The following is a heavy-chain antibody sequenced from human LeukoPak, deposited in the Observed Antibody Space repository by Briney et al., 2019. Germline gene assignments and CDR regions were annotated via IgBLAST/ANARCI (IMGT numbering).Heavy chain of an antibody. Sequence: GGALRLSCVASGFTFSSYSMNWVRQAPGKGLEWVSSISSSSSYIYYADSVKGRFTISRDNAKNSLYLQMNSLRAVDTAVYYCARASGGGNGFDYWGQGTLVTVSS. V-gene: IGHV3-21*01. CDR3: ARASGGGNGFDY. D-gene: IGHD4-23*01. CDR2: ISSSSSYI. CDR1: GFTFSSYS. J-gene: IGHJ4*02.